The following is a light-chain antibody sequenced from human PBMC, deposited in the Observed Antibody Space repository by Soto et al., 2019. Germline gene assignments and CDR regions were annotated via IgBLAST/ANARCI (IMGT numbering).Light chain of an antibody. Sequence: EIVLTQSPGTLSLSAGERATLSCRASQSVSSSFLAWYQQKPGQAPRLLIYGASIRATGIPDRFSGSGSGTNFTLTISRVEPEDFAVYYCQQYGSAPWTFGQGTKGEIK. V-gene: IGKV3-20*01. CDR1: QSVSSSF. CDR2: GAS. CDR3: QQYGSAPWT. J-gene: IGKJ1*01.